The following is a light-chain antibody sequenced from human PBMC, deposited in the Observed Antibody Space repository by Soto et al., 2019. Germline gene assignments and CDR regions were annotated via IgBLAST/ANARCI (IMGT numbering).Light chain of an antibody. J-gene: IGLJ1*01. CDR1: SSDVGGYNY. V-gene: IGLV2-14*01. Sequence: QSALTQPASVSGSPGQSIAISCTGTSSDVGGYNYVSWYQQHPGKAPKLMIFEVTNRPSGVSNRFSGSKSDNTASLTISRLQAEDEADYYCSSYTSTNTVVFGTGTKVTVL. CDR2: EVT. CDR3: SSYTSTNTVV.